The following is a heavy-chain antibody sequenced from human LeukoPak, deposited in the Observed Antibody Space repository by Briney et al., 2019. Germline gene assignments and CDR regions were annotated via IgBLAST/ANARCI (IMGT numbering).Heavy chain of an antibody. CDR2: ININTGNP. Sequence: ASVKVSCKASGYTFTSYAMNWVRQAPGQGLEWMGWININTGNPTYAQGFTGRFVFSLDTPVSTAYLQISSLKAEDTAVYYCAGDQGSLYSSSWRPRLDNDWGQGTLVTVSS. D-gene: IGHD6-13*01. CDR1: GYTFTSYA. J-gene: IGHJ4*02. CDR3: AGDQGSLYSSSWRPRLDND. V-gene: IGHV7-4-1*02.